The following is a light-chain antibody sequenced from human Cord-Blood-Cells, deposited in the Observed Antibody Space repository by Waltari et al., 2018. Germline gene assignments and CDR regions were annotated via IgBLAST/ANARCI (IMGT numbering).Light chain of an antibody. Sequence: SYELTPPPSVSVSPGQTARITCSGDALPKQYADWYQQKPGQAPVLVIYKDSERPSGIPERFSGSSSGTTVTLTISGVQAEDEADYYCQSADSSGTYQVFGGGTKLTVL. V-gene: IGLV3-25*03. CDR2: KDS. J-gene: IGLJ3*02. CDR1: ALPKQY. CDR3: QSADSSGTYQV.